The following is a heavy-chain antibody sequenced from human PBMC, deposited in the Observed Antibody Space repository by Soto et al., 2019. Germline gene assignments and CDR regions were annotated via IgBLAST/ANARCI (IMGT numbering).Heavy chain of an antibody. Sequence: WTWIRQHPGKGLEWIGYIYYSGSTYYSPSLKSRVTISIDTSENQFSLKLSSVTAADTAVYYCARGDYYFDYWGQGTLVTVSS. CDR2: IYYSGST. V-gene: IGHV4-31*02. D-gene: IGHD3-16*01. J-gene: IGHJ4*02. CDR3: ARGDYYFDY.